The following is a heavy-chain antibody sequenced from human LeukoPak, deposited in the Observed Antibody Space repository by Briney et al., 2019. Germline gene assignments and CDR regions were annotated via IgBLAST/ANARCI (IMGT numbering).Heavy chain of an antibody. CDR3: ARVAVTYTFDY. CDR2: ISYSSTNI. J-gene: IGHJ4*02. CDR1: GFTFSNYN. Sequence: GGSLRLSCAASGFTFSNYNMNWVRQAPGKGLEWVSSISYSSTNIYYADSVKGRFTISRDNAKKSLYLQMNSLRAEDTAVYYCARVAVTYTFDYWGQGTLVTVSS. V-gene: IGHV3-21*01. D-gene: IGHD4-17*01.